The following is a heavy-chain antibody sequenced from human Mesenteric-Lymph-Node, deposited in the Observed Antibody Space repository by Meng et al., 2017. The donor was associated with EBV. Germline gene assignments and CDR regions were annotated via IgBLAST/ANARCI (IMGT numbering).Heavy chain of an antibody. J-gene: IGHJ4*02. D-gene: IGHD6-19*01. V-gene: IGHV4-4*02. CDR1: GGSFSSSNW. Sequence: HVRLEGSARGVVNASVTLPLTCAVSGGSFSSSNWWSWVRRPPGQGLEWIGEIYHSGSTNYTPSLKSRVTISVDKSKNQFSLKLSSVTAADTAVYYCARGGSGWYQVGSYWGQGTLVTVSS. CDR2: IYHSGST. CDR3: ARGGSGWYQVGSY.